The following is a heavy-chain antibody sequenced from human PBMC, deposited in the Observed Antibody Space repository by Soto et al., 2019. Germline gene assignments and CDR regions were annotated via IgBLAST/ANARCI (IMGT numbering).Heavy chain of an antibody. D-gene: IGHD2-21*02. CDR2: INAGNGNT. J-gene: IGHJ4*02. CDR1: GYTFTSYA. V-gene: IGHV1-3*01. Sequence: GASVKVSCKASGYTFTSYAMHWVRQAPGQRLEWMGWINAGNGNTKYAQRLQGRVTLTRDTSTTTVYMELSSLRPEDTAVYYCARLLAPYCGGDCFSGFDYWGQGTQVTVSS. CDR3: ARLLAPYCGGDCFSGFDY.